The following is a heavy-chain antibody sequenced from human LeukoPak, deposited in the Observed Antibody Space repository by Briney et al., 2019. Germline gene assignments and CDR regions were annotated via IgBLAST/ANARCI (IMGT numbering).Heavy chain of an antibody. Sequence: GGSLRLSCAASGFTFRIYWMHWVRQAPGKGLVWVSHIHSDGSSTSYADSVQGRFTISRDNAKNTLYLQMNSLRAEDTAVYYCARHNYGYDYWGQGTLVTVSS. V-gene: IGHV3-74*01. CDR3: ARHNYGYDY. CDR2: IHSDGSST. D-gene: IGHD5-18*01. CDR1: GFTFRIYW. J-gene: IGHJ4*02.